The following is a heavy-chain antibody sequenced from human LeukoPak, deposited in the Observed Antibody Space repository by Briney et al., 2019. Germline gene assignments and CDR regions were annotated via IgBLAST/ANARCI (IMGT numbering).Heavy chain of an antibody. CDR2: IYYSGST. Sequence: SETLSLTCTVSGGSISSSSYYWGWNRQPPGKGLEWIGSIYYSGSTYYNPSLKSRVTISVDTSKNQFSLKLSSVTAADTAVYYCARHSRRTPTPGKGFWRFDPWGQGTLVTVSS. CDR3: ARHSRRTPTPGKGFWRFDP. D-gene: IGHD2-15*01. CDR1: GGSISSSSYY. J-gene: IGHJ5*02. V-gene: IGHV4-39*01.